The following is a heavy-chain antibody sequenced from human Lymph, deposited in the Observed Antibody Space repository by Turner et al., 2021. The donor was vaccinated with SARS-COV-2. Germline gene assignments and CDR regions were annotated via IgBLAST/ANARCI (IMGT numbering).Heavy chain of an antibody. V-gene: IGHV1-2*02. D-gene: IGHD3-10*01. CDR3: ARSRDLQSMVRGVDPFDY. J-gene: IGHJ4*02. CDR2: INPNSGGT. CDR1: GYTFTGYY. Sequence: QVQLVQSEAESKKPWASVKVSCKASGYTFTGYYIHWVRQAPGQGLEWMGWINPNSGGTNYAQRFQGRVTMTRDTSLSTAYMQLSRLRSDDTAVYYCARSRDLQSMVRGVDPFDYWGQGTLVTVSS.